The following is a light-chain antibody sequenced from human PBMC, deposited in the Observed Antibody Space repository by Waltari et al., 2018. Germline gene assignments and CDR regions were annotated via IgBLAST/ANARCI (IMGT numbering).Light chain of an antibody. J-gene: IGKJ1*01. Sequence: EIVLTQSPGTLSLSPGERATLSCRASQSVSSGYLAWYQQKPGQAPRLLIYGASSRATGVPDRFSGSWSGTDFTLTISRLEPEDFAMYYCQQYGSSPRTFGQGTKVEIK. CDR3: QQYGSSPRT. CDR2: GAS. V-gene: IGKV3-20*01. CDR1: QSVSSGY.